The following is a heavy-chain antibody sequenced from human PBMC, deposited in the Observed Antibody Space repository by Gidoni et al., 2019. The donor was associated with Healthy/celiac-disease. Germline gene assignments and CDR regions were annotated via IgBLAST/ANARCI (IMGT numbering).Heavy chain of an antibody. Sequence: GPVLVKPTETLTLTCTVSGFSLSNARMGVSWFRQLPGKALEWLAHIFLNDEKSYSTSLKSTLTISKDTSKSHVVLTMSNVDPVDTATYYFARIQWSSGWRVGDYWGQGTLVTVSS. J-gene: IGHJ4*02. V-gene: IGHV2-26*01. CDR1: GFSLSNARMG. CDR2: IFLNDEK. D-gene: IGHD6-19*01. CDR3: ARIQWSSGWRVGDY.